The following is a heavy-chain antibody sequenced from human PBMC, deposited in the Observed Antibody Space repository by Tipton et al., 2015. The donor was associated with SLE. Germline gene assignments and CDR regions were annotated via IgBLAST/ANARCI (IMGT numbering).Heavy chain of an antibody. D-gene: IGHD3-22*01. CDR2: IYTSGST. J-gene: IGHJ6*02. Sequence: TLSLTCSVSGGSISSGSYYWSWIRQPAGKGLVWIGHIYTSGSTNYNPSLKSRVTISVETSKNQFSLKLSSVTAADTAVYYCAREGDYYDSSGDYYYYGMDVWGQGTTVTVSS. V-gene: IGHV4-61*09. CDR1: GGSISSGSYY. CDR3: AREGDYYDSSGDYYYYGMDV.